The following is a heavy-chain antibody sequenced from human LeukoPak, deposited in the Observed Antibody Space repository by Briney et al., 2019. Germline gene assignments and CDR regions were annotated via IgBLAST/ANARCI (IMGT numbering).Heavy chain of an antibody. CDR3: AREGRSGYDLTGYYGMDV. CDR1: GFTFSTYE. J-gene: IGHJ6*04. D-gene: IGHD5-12*01. Sequence: GGSLRLSCAASGFTFSTYEMNWVRQAPGKGLEWVSYIGSSDTMYYADSVKGRFTISRDNAINSLYLQMNSLRAEDTAIYYCAREGRSGYDLTGYYGMDVWGKGTTVTVSS. CDR2: IGSSDTM. V-gene: IGHV3-48*03.